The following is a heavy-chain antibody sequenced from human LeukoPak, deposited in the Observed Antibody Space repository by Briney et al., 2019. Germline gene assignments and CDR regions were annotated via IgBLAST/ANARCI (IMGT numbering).Heavy chain of an antibody. D-gene: IGHD6-13*01. Sequence: SETLSLTCTVSGGSTSSYYWNWIRQPAGKGLEWIGRIYPSGTTNYNPSLKSRVTMSVDTSKKQFSLKLSSVTAADTAVYYCARGGAAASAFDYWGQGTLVTVSS. CDR1: GGSTSSYY. V-gene: IGHV4-4*07. J-gene: IGHJ4*02. CDR2: IYPSGTT. CDR3: ARGGAAASAFDY.